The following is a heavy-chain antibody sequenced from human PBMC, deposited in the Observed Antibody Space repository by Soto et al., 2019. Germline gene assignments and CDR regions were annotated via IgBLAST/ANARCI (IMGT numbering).Heavy chain of an antibody. V-gene: IGHV1-69*06. D-gene: IGHD1-26*01. CDR2: IIPIFGTA. Sequence: SVKVSCKASGGTFSSYAISWVRQAPGQGLEWMGGIIPIFGTANYAQKFQGRVTITADKSTSTAYMELSSLRSEDTAVYYCAREGYSGSYYTNGMDVWGQGTTVTVSS. J-gene: IGHJ6*02. CDR3: AREGYSGSYYTNGMDV. CDR1: GGTFSSYA.